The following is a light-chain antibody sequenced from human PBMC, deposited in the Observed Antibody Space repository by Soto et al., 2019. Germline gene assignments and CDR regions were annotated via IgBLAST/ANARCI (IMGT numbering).Light chain of an antibody. V-gene: IGKV3-11*01. CDR2: DAS. CDR3: QQRSNWPPKYT. Sequence: EIVLTQSPATLSLSPGDRATLSCRASQSVSTYLAWYQQKPGQAPRLLIYDASNRATGISARFSGSGSGTDFTLTISSLEPEDFAVYYCQQRSNWPPKYTFGQGTKLEIK. CDR1: QSVSTY. J-gene: IGKJ2*01.